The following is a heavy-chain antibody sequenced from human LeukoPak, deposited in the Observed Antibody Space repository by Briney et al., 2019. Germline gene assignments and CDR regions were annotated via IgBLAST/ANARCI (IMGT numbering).Heavy chain of an antibody. D-gene: IGHD3-22*01. V-gene: IGHV4-39*01. Sequence: SQTLSLTCTVSGGSISSSSYDWGWIRQPPGKGLEWIGDIYYRGSTYYNPSPKSRVSISIDTSNNQFSLTLNSVTAADTALYFCARRRYYDSTGYLDWGQGTLVTVSS. CDR1: GGSISSSSYD. CDR3: ARRRYYDSTGYLD. CDR2: IYYRGST. J-gene: IGHJ1*01.